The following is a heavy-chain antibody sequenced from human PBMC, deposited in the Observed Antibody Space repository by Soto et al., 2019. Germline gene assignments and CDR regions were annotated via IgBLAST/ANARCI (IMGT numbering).Heavy chain of an antibody. CDR2: ISYDGSNK. CDR3: AKDKKPVTTVPQYFDY. Sequence: QVQLVESGGGVVQPGRSLRLSCAASGFTFSSYGMHWVRQAPGKGLEWVAVISYDGSNKYYADSVKGRFTISRDNSKNTLYLQMNSLRAEDTAVYYCAKDKKPVTTVPQYFDYWGQGTLVTVSS. D-gene: IGHD4-4*01. V-gene: IGHV3-30*18. CDR1: GFTFSSYG. J-gene: IGHJ4*02.